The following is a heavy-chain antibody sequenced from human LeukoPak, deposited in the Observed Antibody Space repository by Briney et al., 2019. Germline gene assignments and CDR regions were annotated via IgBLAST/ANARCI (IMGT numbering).Heavy chain of an antibody. CDR2: ISYDGSNK. V-gene: IGHV3-30*04. D-gene: IGHD6-13*01. J-gene: IGHJ4*02. CDR3: ARDPKQYSRLGYSSSWDY. Sequence: GGSLRLSCAASGFTFSSYAMHWVRQAPGKGLEWVAVISYDGSNKYYADSVKGRFTISRDNSKNALYLQMNSLRAEDTAVYCCARDPKQYSRLGYSSSWDYWGQGTLVTVSS. CDR1: GFTFSSYA.